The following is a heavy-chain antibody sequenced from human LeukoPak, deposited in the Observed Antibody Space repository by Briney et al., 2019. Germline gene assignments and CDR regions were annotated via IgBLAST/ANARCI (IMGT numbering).Heavy chain of an antibody. CDR1: GFTFSSYA. Sequence: GGSLRLSCAASGFTFSSYAMSWVRQAPGKGLKWVSAISGSGGSTYYADSVKGRFTISRDNSKNTLYLQMNSLRAEDTAVYYCAKDRRGVVGAYYHDAFDIWGQGTMVTVSS. CDR2: ISGSGGST. J-gene: IGHJ3*02. D-gene: IGHD1-26*01. V-gene: IGHV3-23*01. CDR3: AKDRRGVVGAYYHDAFDI.